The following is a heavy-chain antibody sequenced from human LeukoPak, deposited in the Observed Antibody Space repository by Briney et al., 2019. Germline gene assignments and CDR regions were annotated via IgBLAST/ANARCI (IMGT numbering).Heavy chain of an antibody. J-gene: IGHJ5*02. Sequence: GGSLRLSCAASGFTFSAYAMHWVRQAPGKGLEWVAVISYDETNKHYSDSVKGRFTISRDNSKNMLYLQMNGLRPEDTAVYFCARLDGADPWGQGTLATVSS. D-gene: IGHD3-16*01. CDR3: ARLDGADP. CDR1: GFTFSAYA. CDR2: ISYDETNK. V-gene: IGHV3-30-3*01.